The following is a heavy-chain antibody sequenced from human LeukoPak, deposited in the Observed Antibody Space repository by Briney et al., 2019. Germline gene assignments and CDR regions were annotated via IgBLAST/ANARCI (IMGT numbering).Heavy chain of an antibody. CDR3: ARIAAADSAFDY. J-gene: IGHJ4*02. Sequence: PGGSLRLSCAASGFTFSSYGMHWVRQAPGKGLEWVAVIWYDGSNKYYADSVKGRFTISRDNSKNTLYLQMNSLRAEDTAVYYCARIAAADSAFDYWGQGTLVTVSS. D-gene: IGHD6-13*01. CDR1: GFTFSSYG. CDR2: IWYDGSNK. V-gene: IGHV3-33*01.